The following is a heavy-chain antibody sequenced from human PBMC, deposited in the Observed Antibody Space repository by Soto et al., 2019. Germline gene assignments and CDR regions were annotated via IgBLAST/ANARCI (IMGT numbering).Heavy chain of an antibody. Sequence: PGGSLRLSCSASGFTLSGRSMHWVRQAPGKGLEYVSGVSPDGNNEYYTDSVKGRFTISRDNSKNTLHLHMRSLRPEDTAVFYCARGFYGLDAWGQGTTVTVSS. CDR3: ARGFYGLDA. CDR2: VSPDGNNE. J-gene: IGHJ6*02. CDR1: GFTLSGRS. V-gene: IGHV3-64D*08.